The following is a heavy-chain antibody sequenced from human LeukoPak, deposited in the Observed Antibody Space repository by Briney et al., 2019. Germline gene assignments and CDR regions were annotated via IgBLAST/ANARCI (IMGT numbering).Heavy chain of an antibody. J-gene: IGHJ4*02. D-gene: IGHD2-21*01. Sequence: SGGSLRLSCATSRFTFNIFAMTWVRQAPGKGLEWVSTIGGGDIYYSGSVKGRFTISRDDSKNTVYLQMNSLRAEDTAVYYCAKDWIPYNRVFDCFDFWGQGTLVTVSS. CDR2: IGGGDI. V-gene: IGHV3-23*01. CDR3: AKDWIPYNRVFDCFDF. CDR1: RFTFNIFA.